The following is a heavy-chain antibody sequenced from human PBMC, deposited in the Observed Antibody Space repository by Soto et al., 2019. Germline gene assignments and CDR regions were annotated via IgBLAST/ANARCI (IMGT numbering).Heavy chain of an antibody. V-gene: IGHV3-30*18. CDR3: AKEGPITNWYFDY. CDR2: ISYDGNVA. Sequence: QVQLVESGGGVVQPGRSLRLSCAASGFTFSNYGMHWVRQAPGKGLEWVIVISYDGNVAYYADSVKGRFTISRDNSKNTLYLKMNSLRTEDTVMYYCAKEGPITNWYFDYWGQGTLVTVSS. CDR1: GFTFSNYG. J-gene: IGHJ4*02. D-gene: IGHD1-1*01.